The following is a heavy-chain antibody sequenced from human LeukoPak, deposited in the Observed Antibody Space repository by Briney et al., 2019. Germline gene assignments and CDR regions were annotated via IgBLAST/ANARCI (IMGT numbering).Heavy chain of an antibody. CDR2: LSGSGGNT. D-gene: IGHD1-26*01. V-gene: IGHV3-23*01. CDR3: ARGNVKGGAPRSPNDH. CDR1: GFTFNSYA. Sequence: GGSLRLSCAASGFTFNSYAMSWVRQAPGKGLEWVSGLSGSGGNTYYADSVKGRFTISRDNSKNTLYLQMNSLRAEDTAVYYCARGNVKGGAPRSPNDHWGQGTLVTVSS. J-gene: IGHJ4*02.